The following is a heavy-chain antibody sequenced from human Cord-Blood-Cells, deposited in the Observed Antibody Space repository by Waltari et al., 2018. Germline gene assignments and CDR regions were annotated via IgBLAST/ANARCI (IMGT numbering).Heavy chain of an antibody. V-gene: IGHV4-34*01. CDR2: INHSGST. Sequence: QVQLQQWGAGLLKPSETLSLTCAVYGGSFSGYYWSWIRQPPGKGLEWIGEINHSGSTNSNPSLKSRVTISVDTSKSQFSLKLSSVTAADTAVYYCARGASGWYKDFDYWGQGTLVTVSS. J-gene: IGHJ4*02. D-gene: IGHD6-19*01. CDR1: GGSFSGYY. CDR3: ARGASGWYKDFDY.